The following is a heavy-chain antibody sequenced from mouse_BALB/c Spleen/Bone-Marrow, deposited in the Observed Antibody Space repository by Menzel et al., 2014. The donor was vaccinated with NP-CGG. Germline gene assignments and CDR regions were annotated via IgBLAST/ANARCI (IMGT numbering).Heavy chain of an antibody. V-gene: IGHV5-9-3*01. Sequence: EVKLVESGGGLVKPGGSLKLSCAASGFTFSSYAMSWVRQTPEKRLEWVATISSGGSYTYYPDSVKGRFTISRDNAKNTLYLQMSSLRSEDTAMYYCARKSYYDYDGRPWFAYWGQGTLVPVSA. D-gene: IGHD2-4*01. CDR3: ARKSYYDYDGRPWFAY. CDR1: GFTFSSYA. CDR2: ISSGGSYT. J-gene: IGHJ3*01.